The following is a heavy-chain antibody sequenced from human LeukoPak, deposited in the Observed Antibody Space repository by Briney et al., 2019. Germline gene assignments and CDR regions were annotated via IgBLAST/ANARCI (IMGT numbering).Heavy chain of an antibody. Sequence: ASVKVSCKASGGTFSSYAISWVRQAPGQGLEWMGWMNPNSGNTGYAQKFQGRVTMTRNTSISTAYMELSSLRSEDTAVYYCARSPVSSSWYYYYYYMDVWGKGTTVTISS. CDR3: ARSPVSSSWYYYYYYMDV. D-gene: IGHD6-13*01. J-gene: IGHJ6*03. CDR1: GGTFSSYA. V-gene: IGHV1-8*02. CDR2: MNPNSGNT.